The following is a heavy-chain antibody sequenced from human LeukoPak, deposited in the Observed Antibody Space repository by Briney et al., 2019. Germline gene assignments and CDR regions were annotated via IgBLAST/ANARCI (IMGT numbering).Heavy chain of an antibody. D-gene: IGHD4-17*01. CDR1: GFTFSGSA. CDR2: IRSKANSYAT. Sequence: PGGSLRLSCAASGFTFSGSAMHWVRQASGKGLEWVGRIRSKANSYATAYAASVKGRFTISRDDSKNTAYLQMNSLKTEDTAVYYCTRRAKYGDDDYWGQGTLVTVSS. J-gene: IGHJ4*02. CDR3: TRRAKYGDDDY. V-gene: IGHV3-73*01.